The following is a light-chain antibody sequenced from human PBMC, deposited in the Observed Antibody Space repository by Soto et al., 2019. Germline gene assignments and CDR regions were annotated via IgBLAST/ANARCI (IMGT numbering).Light chain of an antibody. CDR1: QSISSW. J-gene: IGKJ2*01. CDR2: HAY. V-gene: IGKV1-5*01. Sequence: QMSQSPSTLSASVGDRVTLTCRASQSISSWLAWYQQKPGKAPKLLIYHAYSLESGVPSRFSGSESGTEFTLTINSLQPDDFATYYCQQYNSYSGYTFGQGTKV. CDR3: QQYNSYSGYT.